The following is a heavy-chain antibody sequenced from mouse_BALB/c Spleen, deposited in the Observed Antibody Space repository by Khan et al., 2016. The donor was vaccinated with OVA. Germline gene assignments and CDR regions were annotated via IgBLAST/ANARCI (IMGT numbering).Heavy chain of an antibody. V-gene: IGHV1-18*01. CDR3: SRGGYGGLAY. CDR2: INPYNAGT. CDR1: GYSFTDYT. J-gene: IGHJ3*01. D-gene: IGHD1-1*01. Sequence: VHVKQSGPELVKPGASVKISCKASGYSFTDYTMNWVKQSHGKNLEWIGLINPYNAGTNYNQKFKGKATLTVDKSSSTAHMELLSLTSEDSAVYYCSRGGYGGLAYWGQGTLVTVSA.